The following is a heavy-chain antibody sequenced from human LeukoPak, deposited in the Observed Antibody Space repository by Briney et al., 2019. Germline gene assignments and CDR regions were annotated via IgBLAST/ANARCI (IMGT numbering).Heavy chain of an antibody. CDR2: ISYDGSNK. CDR3: ARPLYYDSSGFPDY. D-gene: IGHD3-22*01. CDR1: GFSFNSYA. Sequence: RTGRSLRLSCAASGFSFNSYAMHWVRQAPGKGLEWVAVISYDGSNKYYADSVKGRFTISRDSFKNTLYLQMNSLRPEDTAVYYCARPLYYDSSGFPDYWGQGTLVTVSS. J-gene: IGHJ4*02. V-gene: IGHV3-30-3*01.